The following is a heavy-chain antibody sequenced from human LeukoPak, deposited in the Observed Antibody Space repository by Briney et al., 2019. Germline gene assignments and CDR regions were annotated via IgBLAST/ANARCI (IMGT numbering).Heavy chain of an antibody. CDR2: SYYSGRT. J-gene: IGHJ1*01. Sequence: PSETLSLTCSVSGDSVSRSDSYWDWIRQPPGKGLEWIGTSYYSGRTYYSPSLKRRVPMSVDPSNNQFSLTLRPVAAADTAVYYCARRRYYDGSGYLEWGQGTLLSVSS. D-gene: IGHD3-22*01. CDR3: ARRRYYDGSGYLE. CDR1: GDSVSRSDSY. V-gene: IGHV4-39*01.